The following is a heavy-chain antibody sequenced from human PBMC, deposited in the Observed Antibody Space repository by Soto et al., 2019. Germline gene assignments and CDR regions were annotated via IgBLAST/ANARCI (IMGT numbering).Heavy chain of an antibody. CDR2: INHSGST. CDR3: ARAYYDILTGYYILDY. CDR1: GGSFSGYY. J-gene: IGHJ4*02. D-gene: IGHD3-9*01. V-gene: IGHV4-34*01. Sequence: PSETLSLTCAVHGGSFSGYYWSWIRQPPGKGLEWIGEINHSGSTNYNPSLKSRVTISVDTSKNQFSLKLSSVTAADTAVYYCARAYYDILTGYYILDYWGQGTLVTVSS.